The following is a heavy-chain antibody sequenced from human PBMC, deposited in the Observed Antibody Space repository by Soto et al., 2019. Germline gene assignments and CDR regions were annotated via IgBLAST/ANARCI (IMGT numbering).Heavy chain of an antibody. CDR1: SGSISSYY. D-gene: IGHD2-21*02. Sequence: QVQLQESGPGLVKPSETLSLTCTVSSGSISSYYWSWIRQPPGKELEWIGYIYYSGSTNYNPSLKSRVTISVDTSKNQFSLKLSSVTAADTAVYYCARDCGGDWYNWFDPWGQGTLVTVSS. V-gene: IGHV4-59*01. CDR2: IYYSGST. CDR3: ARDCGGDWYNWFDP. J-gene: IGHJ5*02.